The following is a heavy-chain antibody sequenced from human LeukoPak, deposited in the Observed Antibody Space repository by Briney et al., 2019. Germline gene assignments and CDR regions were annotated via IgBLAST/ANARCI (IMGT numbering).Heavy chain of an antibody. CDR1: GFSFSTNA. CDR3: AKVSGNYGDPFDY. V-gene: IGHV3-23*01. Sequence: GGSLRVSCAVSGFSFSTNAMSWVRRAPGKRLEWVSGVSGSGDGTYYADSVKGRFTISRDNSKNTLYLQMNSLRAEDTAVYYCAKVSGNYGDPFDYWGQGTLVTVSS. J-gene: IGHJ4*02. CDR2: VSGSGDGT. D-gene: IGHD4-17*01.